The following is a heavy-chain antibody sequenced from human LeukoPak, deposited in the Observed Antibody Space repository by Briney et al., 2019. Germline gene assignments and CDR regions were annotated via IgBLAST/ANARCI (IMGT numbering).Heavy chain of an antibody. CDR1: GFTFSSYG. CDR3: AKEIGSSGWHLERAFQH. Sequence: PGGSLRLSCAASGFTFSSYGMHWVRQAPGKGLEWVAVISYDGSNKYYADSVMGRFTISRDNSKNTLYLQMNSLRAEDTAVYYCAKEIGSSGWHLERAFQHWGQGTLVTVSS. D-gene: IGHD6-19*01. CDR2: ISYDGSNK. V-gene: IGHV3-30*18. J-gene: IGHJ1*01.